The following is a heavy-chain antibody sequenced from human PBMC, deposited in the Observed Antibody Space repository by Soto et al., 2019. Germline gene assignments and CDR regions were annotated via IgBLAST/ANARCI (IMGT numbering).Heavy chain of an antibody. V-gene: IGHV4-34*01. Sequence: SETLSLTCAVYGGSFSGYYWSWIRQSPGKGLEWIGEINHNGGTNYNPSLKSRVTIPLDTSKNQFSLKLTSVTAAETAVYYCARCSGNYYRWFDPWGPGTPVTVYS. D-gene: IGHD1-26*01. J-gene: IGHJ5*02. CDR2: INHNGGT. CDR3: ARCSGNYYRWFDP. CDR1: GGSFSGYY.